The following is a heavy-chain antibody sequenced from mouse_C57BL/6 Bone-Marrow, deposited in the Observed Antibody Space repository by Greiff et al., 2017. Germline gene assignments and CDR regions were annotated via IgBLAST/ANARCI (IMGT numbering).Heavy chain of an antibody. D-gene: IGHD2-5*01. CDR2: IYPRSGNT. J-gene: IGHJ3*01. CDR1: GYTFTSYG. Sequence: VKLQESGAELARPGASVKLSCKASGYTFTSYGISWVKQRTGQGLEWIGEIYPRSGNTYYNEKFKGKATLTADKSSSTAYMELRSLTSEDSAVYFCARSGSYYSNYLAWLAYWGQGTLVTVSA. CDR3: ARSGSYYSNYLAWLAY. V-gene: IGHV1-81*01.